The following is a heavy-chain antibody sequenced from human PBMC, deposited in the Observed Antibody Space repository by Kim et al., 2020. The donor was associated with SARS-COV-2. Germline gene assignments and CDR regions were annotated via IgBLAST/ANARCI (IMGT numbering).Heavy chain of an antibody. Sequence: NNAQSLQGRVTRTTDTSTSTAFLELRSLRSDDTAVYFCARDRGYGDDTFDYWGQGTLVTVSS. CDR3: ARDRGYGDDTFDY. D-gene: IGHD4-17*01. V-gene: IGHV1-18*01. J-gene: IGHJ4*02.